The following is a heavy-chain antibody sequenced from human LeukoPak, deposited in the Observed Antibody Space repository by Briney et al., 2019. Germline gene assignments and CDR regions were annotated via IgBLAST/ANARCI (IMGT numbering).Heavy chain of an antibody. V-gene: IGHV3-21*01. CDR3: VRDGSNNWFDP. CDR2: ISSSSSYI. CDR1: GFTFSSYS. Sequence: GGSLRLSCAASGFTFSSYSMNWVRQAPGKGLEWVSSISSSSSYIYYADSVKGRFTISRDNVKSSLYLEMNSLRAEDTSIYYCVRDGSNNWFDPWGQGTLVTVSS. J-gene: IGHJ5*02.